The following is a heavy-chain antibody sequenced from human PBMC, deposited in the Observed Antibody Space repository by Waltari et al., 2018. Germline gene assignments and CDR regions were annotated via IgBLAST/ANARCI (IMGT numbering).Heavy chain of an antibody. CDR2: ISGPGDST. Sequence: EVQLVESGGGLVQPGGYLSLSCAASGSIFSSYALSWVRQAPGKGLELVSTISGPGDSTYYADSVNGRFTISRDNSQNTVYLQVNSLTAEDTAIYYCARLPGDYVGYWGQGTLVTVSS. CDR1: GSIFSSYA. D-gene: IGHD2-15*01. J-gene: IGHJ4*02. CDR3: ARLPGDYVGY. V-gene: IGHV3-23*04.